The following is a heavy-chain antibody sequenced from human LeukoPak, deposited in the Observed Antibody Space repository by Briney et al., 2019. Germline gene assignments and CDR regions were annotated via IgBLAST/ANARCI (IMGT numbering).Heavy chain of an antibody. V-gene: IGHV3-23*01. CDR2: ISGSGGST. CDR1: GFTFSSYA. D-gene: IGHD2-2*01. Sequence: GGSLRLSCAASGFTFSSYAMSWVRQAPGKGLEWVSAISGSGGSTYYADSAKGRFTISRDNSKNTLYLQMNSLRAEDTAVYYCAKDEKYQPYYYWGQGTLVTVSS. CDR3: AKDEKYQPYYY. J-gene: IGHJ4*02.